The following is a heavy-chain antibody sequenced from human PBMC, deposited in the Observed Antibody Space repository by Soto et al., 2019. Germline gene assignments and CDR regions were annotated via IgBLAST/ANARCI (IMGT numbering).Heavy chain of an antibody. CDR3: ARGPSDFWSGYYTGNYYYGMDV. D-gene: IGHD3-3*01. Sequence: GGSLRLSCAASGFTFNSYSMNWVRQAPGKGLEWVSYISSSSSTIYYADSVKGRFTISRDNAKNSLYLQMNSLRDQDTAVYYCARGPSDFWSGYYTGNYYYGMDVWGQGTTVTVSS. J-gene: IGHJ6*02. V-gene: IGHV3-48*02. CDR1: GFTFNSYS. CDR2: ISSSSSTI.